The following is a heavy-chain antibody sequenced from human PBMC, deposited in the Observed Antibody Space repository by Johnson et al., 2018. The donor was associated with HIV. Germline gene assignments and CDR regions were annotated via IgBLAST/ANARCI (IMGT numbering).Heavy chain of an antibody. CDR3: AKGDPSRYAFDF. Sequence: VQLVESGGGLVQPGGSLRLSCAASGFTFSSYDMHWVRQATGKGLEWVSAIGTAGETYYPGSVKGRFTISRDNSQDTLYLQMNSLTVEDTAIYFCAKGDPSRYAFDFWGLGTLVTVSS. V-gene: IGHV3-13*01. J-gene: IGHJ3*01. CDR1: GFTFSSYD. CDR2: IGTAGET.